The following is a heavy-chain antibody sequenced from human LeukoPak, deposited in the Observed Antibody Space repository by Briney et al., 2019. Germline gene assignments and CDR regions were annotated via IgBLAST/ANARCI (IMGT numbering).Heavy chain of an antibody. Sequence: GGSLRLSCAASGFTFDNYWMNWVRQAPGKGLEWVANIKEDGSEKNYVDSVKGRFTISRDNAKNSLYLEMNSLRAEDTAVYFCARDEGSGWDYLGQGTLVTVSS. CDR2: IKEDGSEK. CDR3: ARDEGSGWDY. V-gene: IGHV3-7*01. CDR1: GFTFDNYW. D-gene: IGHD6-19*01. J-gene: IGHJ4*02.